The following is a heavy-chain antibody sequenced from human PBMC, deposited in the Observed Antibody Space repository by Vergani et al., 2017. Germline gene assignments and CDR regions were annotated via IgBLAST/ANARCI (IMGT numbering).Heavy chain of an antibody. CDR1: GFSLSTSGVG. D-gene: IGHD5-12*01. Sequence: QITLKESGPTLVKPTQTLTLTCTFSGFSLSTSGVGVGWIRQPPGKALEWLGLIYWNDDKRYSPSLKSRLTITKDTTKNQVVLTMTNMDPVDTATYYCTHNQVDWPHFDDWGQGSLVTVSS. CDR2: IYWNDDK. V-gene: IGHV2-5*01. J-gene: IGHJ4*02. CDR3: THNQVDWPHFDD.